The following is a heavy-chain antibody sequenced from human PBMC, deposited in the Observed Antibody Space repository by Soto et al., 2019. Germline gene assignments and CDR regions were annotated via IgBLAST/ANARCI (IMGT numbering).Heavy chain of an antibody. J-gene: IGHJ4*02. D-gene: IGHD6-25*01. CDR2: ISSTSSTI. Sequence: EVQLVESGGGLVQLGGSLRLSCAASGFTFSSCSMNWVRQAPGKGLEWLSYISSTSSTIYYADSVKGRFTISRDNAKTSLYLQMNSLRDEDTAVSYCASWPDAADYWGQGTLVTVSA. CDR3: ASWPDAADY. V-gene: IGHV3-48*02. CDR1: GFTFSSCS.